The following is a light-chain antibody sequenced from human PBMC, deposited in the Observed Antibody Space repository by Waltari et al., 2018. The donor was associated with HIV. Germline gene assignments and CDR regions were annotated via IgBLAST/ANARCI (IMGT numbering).Light chain of an antibody. CDR1: QSVGNN. CDR3: QQYEKWPPLT. CDR2: SVS. Sequence: EIVMTQSPVTLSASLGERVTLSCRASQSVGNNLAWYQQRPGQAPGVLIHSVSTRAAGVPARFSGSGSGTDFTLTISSLQSEDYAVYFCQQYEKWPPLTFGGGTKV. V-gene: IGKV3-15*01. J-gene: IGKJ4*01.